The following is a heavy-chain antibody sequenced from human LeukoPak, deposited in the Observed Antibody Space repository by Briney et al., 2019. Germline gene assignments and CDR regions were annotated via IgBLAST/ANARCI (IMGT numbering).Heavy chain of an antibody. J-gene: IGHJ3*02. Sequence: PGGSLRLSCAASGFTVSSNYMSWVRQAPGKGLEWVSVIYSGGSTYYADSVKGRFTASRDSSKNTLYLQMNSLRAEDTAVYYCARDGAPRDILRFLEWLPRNAFDIWGQGTMVTVSS. CDR1: GFTVSSNY. CDR2: IYSGGST. CDR3: ARDGAPRDILRFLEWLPRNAFDI. V-gene: IGHV3-66*01. D-gene: IGHD3-3*01.